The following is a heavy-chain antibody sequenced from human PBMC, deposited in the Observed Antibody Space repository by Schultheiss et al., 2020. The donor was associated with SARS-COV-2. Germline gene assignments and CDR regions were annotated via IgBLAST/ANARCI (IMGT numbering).Heavy chain of an antibody. Sequence: GESLKISCAASGFTFSSYEMNWVRQAPGKGLEWVSYISSSGSTIYYADSVKGRFTISRDNSKNTLYLQMNSLRAEDTAVYYCARDRMIAFGGVYGMDVWGQGTTVTVSS. CDR2: ISSSGSTI. CDR3: ARDRMIAFGGVYGMDV. CDR1: GFTFSSYE. J-gene: IGHJ6*02. D-gene: IGHD3-16*01. V-gene: IGHV3-48*03.